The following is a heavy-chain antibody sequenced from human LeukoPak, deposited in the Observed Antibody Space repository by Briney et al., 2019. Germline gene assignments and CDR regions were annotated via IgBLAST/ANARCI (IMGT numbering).Heavy chain of an antibody. V-gene: IGHV1-69*05. CDR2: IIPIFGTA. J-gene: IGHJ3*01. CDR3: ARDGIAARIFDV. CDR1: GGTFSSYA. Sequence: ASVKVSCKASGGTFSSYAISWVRQAPGQGLEWMGGIIPIFGTANYAQKFQGRVTFTRDTSISAAFMELRDPRSEDTAVYYCARDGIAARIFDVWGQGTMVTVSS. D-gene: IGHD6-6*01.